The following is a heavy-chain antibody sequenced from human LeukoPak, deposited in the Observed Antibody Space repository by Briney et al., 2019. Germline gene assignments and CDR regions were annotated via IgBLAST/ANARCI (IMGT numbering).Heavy chain of an antibody. V-gene: IGHV1-2*02. J-gene: IGHJ4*02. Sequence: ASVKVSCKASGYTFTGYYMHWVRQAPGQGLEWMGWINPNSGGTNYAQKFQGRVTMTRDTSISTAYMELSRLRSDDTAVYYCARVLVPAAIRVFDYCGQGTLVPVSS. D-gene: IGHD2-2*01. CDR1: GYTFTGYY. CDR2: INPNSGGT. CDR3: ARVLVPAAIRVFDY.